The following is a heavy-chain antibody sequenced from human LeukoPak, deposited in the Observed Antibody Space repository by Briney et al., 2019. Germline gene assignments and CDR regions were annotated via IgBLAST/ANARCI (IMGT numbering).Heavy chain of an antibody. D-gene: IGHD3-22*01. V-gene: IGHV1-3*01. Sequence: ASVKVSCKASGYTFTSYAMHWVRQAPGQRLEWTGWINAGNGNTKYSQKFQGRVTITRDTSASTAYMELSSLRSEDTAVYYCARGHYDSSGLDYWGQGTLVTVSS. CDR3: ARGHYDSSGLDY. CDR1: GYTFTSYA. CDR2: INAGNGNT. J-gene: IGHJ4*02.